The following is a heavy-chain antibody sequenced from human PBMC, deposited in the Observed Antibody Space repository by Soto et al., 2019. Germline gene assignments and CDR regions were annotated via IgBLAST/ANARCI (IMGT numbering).Heavy chain of an antibody. Sequence: SATLSLTCTVSGGSISSSSYYWGWIRQPPGKGLEWIGSIYYSGSTYYADSVKGRSTISRDNSKNTLYLQMSSLTPDDTAVYYCVKLTDYWGLGTLVTVSS. D-gene: IGHD3-9*01. V-gene: IGHV4-39*01. CDR1: GGSISSSSYY. CDR3: VKLTDY. CDR2: IYYSGST. J-gene: IGHJ4*02.